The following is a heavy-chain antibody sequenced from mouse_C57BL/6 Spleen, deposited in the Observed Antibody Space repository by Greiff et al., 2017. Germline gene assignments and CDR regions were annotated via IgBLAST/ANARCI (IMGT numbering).Heavy chain of an antibody. J-gene: IGHJ2*01. CDR2: IYPRSGNT. D-gene: IGHD1-1*01. Sequence: VKLVESGAELARPGASVKLSCKASGYTFTSYGISWVKQRTGQGLEWIGEIYPRSGNTYYNEKFKGKATLTVDKSSSTEYMELRRLTSEDSAVYFCARSKSVVATGYFDYWGQGTTLTVSS. CDR3: ARSKSVVATGYFDY. V-gene: IGHV1-81*01. CDR1: GYTFTSYG.